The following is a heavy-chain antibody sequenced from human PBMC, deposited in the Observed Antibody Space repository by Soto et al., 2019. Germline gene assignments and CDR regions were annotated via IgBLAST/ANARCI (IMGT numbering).Heavy chain of an antibody. J-gene: IGHJ4*02. D-gene: IGHD6-19*01. CDR3: AKGETTGWYYFDY. V-gene: IGHV3-23*01. CDR1: GFTFDNYA. CDR2: VSASGRDT. Sequence: PGGSLRLSCAASGFTFDNYAMSWVRQAPGKGLEWVAGVSASGRDTYYADSVKDRFTISRDSSKNTLYLQMNSLRAQDTATYYCAKGETTGWYYFDYWGQGTLVTVSS.